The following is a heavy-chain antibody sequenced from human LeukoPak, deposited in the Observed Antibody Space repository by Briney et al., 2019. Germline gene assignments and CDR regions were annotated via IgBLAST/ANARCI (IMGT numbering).Heavy chain of an antibody. CDR1: GVTFSNYW. J-gene: IGHJ5*01. Sequence: GGSLGLSCAASGVTFSNYWMSWVRQAPGKGLEWVATITADGSAKYYVDSVKGRFTISRDNAKNSLHLQMNSLRAEDTAVYYCVREAGWSHDSWGQGTLVTVSS. D-gene: IGHD3-3*01. CDR3: VREAGWSHDS. CDR2: ITADGSAK. V-gene: IGHV3-7*05.